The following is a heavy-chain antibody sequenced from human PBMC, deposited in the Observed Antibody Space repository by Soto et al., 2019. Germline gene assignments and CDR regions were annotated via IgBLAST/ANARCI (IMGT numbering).Heavy chain of an antibody. D-gene: IGHD5-12*01. J-gene: IGHJ4*02. Sequence: SVKVSCKASGGTFSSYAISWVRQAPGQGLEWMGGIIPIFGTANYAQKFQGRVTITADESTSTAYMELSSLRSEDTAVYYCARVKEGYSGRHFDYWGQGTLVTVSS. CDR3: ARVKEGYSGRHFDY. CDR2: IIPIFGTA. V-gene: IGHV1-69*13. CDR1: GGTFSSYA.